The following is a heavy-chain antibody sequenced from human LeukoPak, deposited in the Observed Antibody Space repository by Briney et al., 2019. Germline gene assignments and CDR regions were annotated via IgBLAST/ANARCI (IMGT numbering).Heavy chain of an antibody. CDR2: IDPSDSYT. V-gene: IGHV5-10-1*01. J-gene: IGHJ4*02. D-gene: IGHD3-10*01. CDR3: ARHAGAYYYGSGSLPY. CDR1: GYSFTSYW. Sequence: LGESLKISCKGSGYSFTSYWISWVRQMPGKGLGGRGRIDPSDSYTNYSPSFQGHVTISADKSISTAYLQWTSLQASDTAMYYCARHAGAYYYGSGSLPYWGQRTLVTVSS.